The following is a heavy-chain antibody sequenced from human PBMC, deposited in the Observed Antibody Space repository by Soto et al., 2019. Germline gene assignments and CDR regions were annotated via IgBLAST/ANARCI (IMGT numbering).Heavy chain of an antibody. D-gene: IGHD1-1*01. J-gene: IGHJ4*02. V-gene: IGHV3-53*01. Sequence: GGSLRLSCAASGFTVSSNYMSWVRQAPGKGLEWVSVIYSGGSTYYADSVRGRFTISRDSSKNTLYLQMNSLRAEDTAMYYCAKAGTHSYFDSWGQGTLVTVSS. CDR1: GFTVSSNY. CDR2: IYSGGST. CDR3: AKAGTHSYFDS.